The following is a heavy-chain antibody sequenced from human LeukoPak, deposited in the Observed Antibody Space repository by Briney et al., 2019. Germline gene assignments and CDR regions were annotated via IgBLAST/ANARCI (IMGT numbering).Heavy chain of an antibody. CDR3: AKDLHMGAAAGTPHI. Sequence: GGSLRLSCAASGFTFSSYGMNWVRQAPGKGLEWVSVISDSDSSIKYADSVKGRFTISRDNSKNTLYLQMNSLRAEDTAVYYCAKDLHMGAAAGTPHIWGQGTMVTVSS. V-gene: IGHV3-23*01. J-gene: IGHJ3*02. CDR1: GFTFSSYG. D-gene: IGHD6-13*01. CDR2: ISDSDSSI.